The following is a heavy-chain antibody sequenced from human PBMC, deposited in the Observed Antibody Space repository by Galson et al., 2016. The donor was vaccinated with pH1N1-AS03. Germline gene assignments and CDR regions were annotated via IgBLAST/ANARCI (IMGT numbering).Heavy chain of an antibody. J-gene: IGHJ3*02. D-gene: IGHD2-15*01. V-gene: IGHV5-10-1*01. Sequence: QSGAEVKKPGESLRISCKGSGYPFTRYWINWVRQMPGKGLEWIGRIDPSDSYINYSPAFEGRVTISSDKSTTTAYLQWSDLKSADTAVYFCATGHYCSGLYRDAFDTWGQGTRVTVSS. CDR2: IDPSDSYI. CDR1: GYPFTRYW. CDR3: ATGHYCSGLYRDAFDT.